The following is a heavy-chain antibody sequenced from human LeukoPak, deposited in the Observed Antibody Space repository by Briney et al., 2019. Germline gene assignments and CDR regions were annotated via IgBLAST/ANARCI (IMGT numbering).Heavy chain of an antibody. V-gene: IGHV3-74*01. D-gene: IGHD1-26*01. CDR2: INSDGSST. J-gene: IGHJ6*03. CDR1: GFIFSSYW. Sequence: EAGGSLRLSCAASGFIFSSYWMHWVRQAPGKGLVWVSRINSDGSSTSYADSVKGRFTISRDNAKNTLYLQMNSLRAEDTAVYYCARTWEDYYYMDVWGKGTTVTVSS. CDR3: ARTWEDYYYMDV.